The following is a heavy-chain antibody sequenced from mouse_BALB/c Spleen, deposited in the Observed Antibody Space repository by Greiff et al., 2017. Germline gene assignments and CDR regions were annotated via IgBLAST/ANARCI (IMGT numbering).Heavy chain of an antibody. Sequence: QSGPGLVKPSQSLSLTCTVTGYSITSDYAWNWIRQFPGNKLEWMGYISYSGSTSYNPSLKSRISITRDTSKNQFFLQLNSVTTEDTATYYCARWDYDYEMDYWGQGTSVTVSS. CDR1: GYSITSDYA. J-gene: IGHJ4*01. V-gene: IGHV3-2*02. D-gene: IGHD2-4*01. CDR3: ARWDYDYEMDY. CDR2: ISYSGST.